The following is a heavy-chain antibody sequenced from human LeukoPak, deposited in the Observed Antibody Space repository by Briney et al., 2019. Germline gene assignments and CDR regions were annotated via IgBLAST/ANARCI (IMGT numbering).Heavy chain of an antibody. V-gene: IGHV3-23*01. CDR3: VRFMRGTIGGDN. D-gene: IGHD3-16*01. CDR1: GFTFSSYA. J-gene: IGHJ4*02. CDR2: ISGSGGST. Sequence: GGSLRLSCAASGFTFSSYAMSWVRQAPGKGLEWVSAISGSGGSTYYADSVKGRFTISRDNSKNTLYLQMNNLKAEDTATYYCVRFMRGTIGGDNWGQGTLVTVSA.